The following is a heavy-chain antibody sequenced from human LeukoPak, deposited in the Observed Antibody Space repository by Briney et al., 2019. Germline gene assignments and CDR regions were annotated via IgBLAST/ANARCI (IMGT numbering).Heavy chain of an antibody. CDR2: VNPNSGGT. CDR1: GYTFTGYY. D-gene: IGHD1-26*01. Sequence: ASVKVSCKTSGYTFTGYYMHWVRQAPGQGLEWMGWVNPNSGGTKYAQKFQGRVTMTRDTSISTVYMELSSLRSDDTAVYYCARDRSYSAFDIWGQGTMVTVSS. V-gene: IGHV1-2*02. CDR3: ARDRSYSAFDI. J-gene: IGHJ3*02.